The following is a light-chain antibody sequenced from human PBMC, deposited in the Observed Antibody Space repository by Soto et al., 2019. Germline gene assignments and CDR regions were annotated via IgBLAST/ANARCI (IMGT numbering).Light chain of an antibody. CDR2: AAS. Sequence: AIQMTQSPSSLSASVGDRVAISCRASQDIRNTLAWYQQKPGEAPKLLIFAASNLQSGVPSRFSGSGSVTDFTLAITGLQPEDFATYYCLQYYNFSWTLGQGTKVDTK. V-gene: IGKV1-6*01. CDR3: LQYYNFSWT. CDR1: QDIRNT. J-gene: IGKJ1*01.